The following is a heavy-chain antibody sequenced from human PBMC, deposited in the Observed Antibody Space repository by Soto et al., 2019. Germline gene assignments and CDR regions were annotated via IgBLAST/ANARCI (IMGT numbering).Heavy chain of an antibody. CDR1: GGTFSSYA. V-gene: IGHV1-69*01. CDR3: ARDRKETGVWSCTNGVCPQLYSGMDV. D-gene: IGHD2-8*01. J-gene: IGHJ6*02. Sequence: QVQLVQSGAEVKKPGSSVKVSCKASGGTFSSYAIIWVRQAPGQGLEWMGGIIPILGTANYAQKFQGRVTMTVEESTSTAYMELISLRSENTAVYYCARDRKETGVWSCTNGVCPQLYSGMDVWGQGTTVTVSS. CDR2: IIPILGTA.